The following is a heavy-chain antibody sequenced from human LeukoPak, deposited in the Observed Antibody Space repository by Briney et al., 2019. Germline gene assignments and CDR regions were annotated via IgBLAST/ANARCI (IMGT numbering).Heavy chain of an antibody. CDR3: AREYSSSSLNY. CDR1: GGSISSSSYY. V-gene: IGHV4-39*07. CDR2: IYHSGST. J-gene: IGHJ4*02. Sequence: SETLSLTCTVSGGSISSSSYYWGWIRQPPGKGLEWIGSIYHSGSTYYNPSLKSRVTISVDTSKNQFSLKLSSVTAADTAVYYCAREYSSSSLNYWGQGTLVTVSS. D-gene: IGHD6-6*01.